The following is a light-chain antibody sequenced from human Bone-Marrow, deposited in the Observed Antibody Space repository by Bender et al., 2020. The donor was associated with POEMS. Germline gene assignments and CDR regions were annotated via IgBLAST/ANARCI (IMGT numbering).Light chain of an antibody. CDR3: VAWDASLNGWV. Sequence: QSALTQPASVSGSPGQSITISCTGTSSDVGANNYVSWYQQHPGKAPKLMIYEGSTRPSGVSDRFSGSKSGNTASLTISGLQSDDEAIYFCVAWDASLNGWVFGGGTKLTVL. V-gene: IGLV2-14*01. CDR2: EGS. CDR1: SSDVGANNY. J-gene: IGLJ3*02.